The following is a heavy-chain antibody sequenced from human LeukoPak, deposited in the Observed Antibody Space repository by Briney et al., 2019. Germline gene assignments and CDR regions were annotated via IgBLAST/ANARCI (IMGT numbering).Heavy chain of an antibody. CDR3: ARDLSVLRYFDWHDAFDI. D-gene: IGHD3-9*01. CDR1: GYSFTSHY. CDR2: INPSGSST. Sequence: ASVKVSCKASGYSFTSHYMHWVRQAPGQGLEWLGLINPSGSSTLYAQKFQGRVTMTRDMSTSTVYMELSSLRSEDTAVYYCARDLSVLRYFDWHDAFDIWGQGTMVTVSS. V-gene: IGHV1-46*01. J-gene: IGHJ3*02.